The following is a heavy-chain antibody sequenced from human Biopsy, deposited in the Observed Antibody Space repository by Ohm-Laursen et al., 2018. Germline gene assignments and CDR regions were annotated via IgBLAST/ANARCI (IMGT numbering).Heavy chain of an antibody. D-gene: IGHD1-14*01. Sequence: TLSLTWTVSGGSISSGTHYWSWIRQHPGKGLEWIGYMYYSGSINYNPSLKSRVTISVDAPKNQFSLKLTSVTAADTAVYYCANHVINRGGYYYYDMDVWGQGMTVTVSS. J-gene: IGHJ6*02. CDR3: ANHVINRGGYYYYDMDV. CDR1: GGSISSGTHY. V-gene: IGHV4-31*02. CDR2: MYYSGSI.